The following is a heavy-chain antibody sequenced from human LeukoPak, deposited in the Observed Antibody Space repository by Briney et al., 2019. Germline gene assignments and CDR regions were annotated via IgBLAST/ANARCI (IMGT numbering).Heavy chain of an antibody. Sequence: SETLSLTCTVSGGSISSSNWWSWVRQPPGKGLESIGEIYHSGTTNYNPSLKSRVTMSVDKSRNQFSLKLSSVTAADTAVYYCARGGDGYPFDYWGQGTLVTVSS. CDR2: IYHSGTT. CDR1: GGSISSSNW. V-gene: IGHV4-4*02. J-gene: IGHJ4*02. CDR3: ARGGDGYPFDY. D-gene: IGHD5-24*01.